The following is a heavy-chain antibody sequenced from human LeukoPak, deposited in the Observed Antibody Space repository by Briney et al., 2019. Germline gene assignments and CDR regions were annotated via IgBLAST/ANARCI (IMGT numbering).Heavy chain of an antibody. J-gene: IGHJ3*02. Sequence: SETLSLTCTVSGGSISSYYWSWIRQPPGKGLEWIGYIYYTGNTNYNPSLKSRITISVDTSKNQFSLKLSSVTAADTAFYYCARSASSSSRSPFDIWGQGTMVTVSS. CDR2: IYYTGNT. D-gene: IGHD6-6*01. CDR3: ARSASSSSRSPFDI. CDR1: GGSISSYY. V-gene: IGHV4-59*01.